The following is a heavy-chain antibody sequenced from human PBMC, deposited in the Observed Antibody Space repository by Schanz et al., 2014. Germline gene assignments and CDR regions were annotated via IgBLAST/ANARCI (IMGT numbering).Heavy chain of an antibody. D-gene: IGHD4-17*01. Sequence: VQLVESGGGLVKPGGSLRLSCAASGFTFSDYFMNWIRQTPGKGLEWVSFISASGDSTSYADSVKGRFTSSRDNSKNTLYLQMNSLRAEDTAVYYCAKDCPSDYGDHCFDFWGQGTLVTVSS. J-gene: IGHJ4*02. CDR2: ISASGDST. V-gene: IGHV3-23*04. CDR1: GFTFSDYF. CDR3: AKDCPSDYGDHCFDF.